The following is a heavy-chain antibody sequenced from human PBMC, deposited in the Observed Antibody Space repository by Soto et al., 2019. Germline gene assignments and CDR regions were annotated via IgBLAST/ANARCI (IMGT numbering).Heavy chain of an antibody. J-gene: IGHJ4*02. D-gene: IGHD2-21*01. CDR3: AKAPRGEMATD. CDR2: INTYNGMT. Sequence: QVQLVQSGGEVKKPGASVTVSCKASGYTFINYHITWVRQAPGQGLEWMAWINTYNGMTDYAQRFQGRVTMTRDTSTSTAFRELRNLESDDTAVYFCAKAPRGEMATDWVQGTLVIVSS. CDR1: GYTFINYH. V-gene: IGHV1-18*01.